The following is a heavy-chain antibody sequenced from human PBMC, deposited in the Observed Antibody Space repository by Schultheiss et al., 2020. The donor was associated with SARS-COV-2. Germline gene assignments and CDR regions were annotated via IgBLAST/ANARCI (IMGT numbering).Heavy chain of an antibody. Sequence: SETLSLTCTVSGGSISSYYWSWIRQPPGKGLEWIGYIYYSGSTNYNPSLKSRVTISVDTSKNQFSLKLSSVTAADTAVYYCAKYRGYSSGYYDGYYYYGMDVWGQGTTVTVSS. J-gene: IGHJ6*02. D-gene: IGHD3-22*01. CDR2: IYYSGST. CDR1: GGSISSYY. V-gene: IGHV4-59*01. CDR3: AKYRGYSSGYYDGYYYYGMDV.